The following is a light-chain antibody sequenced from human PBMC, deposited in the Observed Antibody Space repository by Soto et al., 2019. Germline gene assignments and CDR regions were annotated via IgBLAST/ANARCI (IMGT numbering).Light chain of an antibody. CDR3: QQYGSSGT. V-gene: IGKV3-15*01. CDR1: QSVSSN. CDR2: DAS. Sequence: EIVMTQSPDTLSVSPGERATLSCRASQSVSSNLAWYQQKPGQAPRLLIYDASTRATGIPARISGSGSGTDFTLTISRLEPEDFAVYYCQQYGSSGTFGQGTKVDIK. J-gene: IGKJ1*01.